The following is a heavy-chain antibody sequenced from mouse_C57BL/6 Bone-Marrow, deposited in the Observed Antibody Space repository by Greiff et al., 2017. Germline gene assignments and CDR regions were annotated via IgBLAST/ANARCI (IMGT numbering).Heavy chain of an antibody. V-gene: IGHV14-4*01. CDR3: TTITTVVADWYFDV. J-gene: IGHJ1*03. Sequence: EVQLQQSGAELVRPGASVKLSCTASGFNIKDDYLHWVKQRPEQGLEWIGWIDPENGDTEYASKFQGKATITADTSSNTSYLQLSILTSEDTAVYYCTTITTVVADWYFDVWGTGTTVTVSS. CDR2: IDPENGDT. D-gene: IGHD1-1*01. CDR1: GFNIKDDY.